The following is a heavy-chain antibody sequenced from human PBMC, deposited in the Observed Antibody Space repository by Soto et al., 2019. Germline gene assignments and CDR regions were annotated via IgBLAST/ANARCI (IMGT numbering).Heavy chain of an antibody. V-gene: IGHV1-18*04. CDR3: ARDRGYCGSGSYYITY. CDR1: GYTFTSYG. Sequence: ASVKVSCKASGYTFTSYGISWVRQAPGQGLEWMGWISAYNGNTNYAQKLQGRVTMTTDTSTSTAYMELRSLRSDDTAVYYCARDRGYCGSGSYYITYWGQGTLVTVSS. CDR2: ISAYNGNT. D-gene: IGHD3-10*01. J-gene: IGHJ4*02.